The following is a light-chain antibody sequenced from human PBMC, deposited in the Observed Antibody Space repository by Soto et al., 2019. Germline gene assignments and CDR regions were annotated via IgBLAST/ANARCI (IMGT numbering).Light chain of an antibody. Sequence: EIVLTQSPGTLSLSPGERATLSCRASQSVSSSYLAWYQQKPGQAPRLLIYGASSRVTGIPDRFSGSGSGTDFSLTISRLEPEDFAVYYCQQYGSSPFTTFGPGTKVAIK. CDR3: QQYGSSPFTT. CDR2: GAS. J-gene: IGKJ3*01. V-gene: IGKV3-20*01. CDR1: QSVSSSY.